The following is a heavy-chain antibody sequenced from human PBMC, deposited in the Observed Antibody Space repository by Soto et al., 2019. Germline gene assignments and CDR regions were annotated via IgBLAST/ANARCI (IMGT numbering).Heavy chain of an antibody. Sequence: GGSLRLSCAASGFTFSDHYMDWVRQAPGRGLEWVGRSRNKANSYSTEYAASVKGRFTISRDDSKNSLYLQMNSPKTEDTAVYYCARVPAAGYYFDYWGQGTLVTVSS. D-gene: IGHD2-2*01. CDR2: SRNKANSYST. CDR3: ARVPAAGYYFDY. J-gene: IGHJ4*02. CDR1: GFTFSDHY. V-gene: IGHV3-72*01.